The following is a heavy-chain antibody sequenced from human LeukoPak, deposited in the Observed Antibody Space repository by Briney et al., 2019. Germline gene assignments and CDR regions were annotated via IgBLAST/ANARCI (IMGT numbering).Heavy chain of an antibody. J-gene: IGHJ2*01. V-gene: IGHV3-9*01. CDR1: GFTFDDFA. CDR2: ISWNSGTI. CDR3: ARGSAITIFGRPWYFDL. Sequence: PGGSLRLSCAASGFTFDDFAMHWVRQAPGKGLEWVSGISWNSGTIDYADSVKGRFTLSRDNAKNSVYLQMNSLRAEDTAVYYCARGSAITIFGRPWYFDLWGRGTLVTVSS. D-gene: IGHD3-3*01.